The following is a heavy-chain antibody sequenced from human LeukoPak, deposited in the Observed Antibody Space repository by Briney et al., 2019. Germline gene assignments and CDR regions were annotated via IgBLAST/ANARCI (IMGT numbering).Heavy chain of an antibody. V-gene: IGHV4-39*07. CDR2: IYYTGST. Sequence: PSETLSLTCTVSGDSISSSDYYWGWIRQPPGKGLEWIGSIYYTGSTSYNPSLKSRVTISVDTSKNQFSLKVNSVTAADTAVYYCARETLDYGERWFDPWGQGTLVTVSS. CDR1: GDSISSSDYY. CDR3: ARETLDYGERWFDP. D-gene: IGHD4-17*01. J-gene: IGHJ5*02.